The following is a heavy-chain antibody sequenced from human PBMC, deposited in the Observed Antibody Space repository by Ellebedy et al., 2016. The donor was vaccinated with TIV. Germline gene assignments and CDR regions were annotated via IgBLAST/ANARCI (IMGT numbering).Heavy chain of an antibody. CDR1: GFTFSSYG. CDR2: ISFDGSNK. J-gene: IGHJ4*02. D-gene: IGHD5-24*01. V-gene: IGHV3-30*03. CDR3: ARDSFDGNINEGPSDD. Sequence: GESLKISXAASGFTFSSYGMHWVRQAPGKGLEWVAVISFDGSNKYYADSVKGRFTISRDDSKNTLYLQMNSLRAEDTAMYYCARDSFDGNINEGPSDDWGQGTLVTVSS.